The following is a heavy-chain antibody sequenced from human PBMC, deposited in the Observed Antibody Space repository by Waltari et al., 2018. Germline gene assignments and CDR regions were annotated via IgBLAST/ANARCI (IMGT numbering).Heavy chain of an antibody. CDR3: ARYQSFGATVTNYYYYGMDV. J-gene: IGHJ6*02. D-gene: IGHD4-17*01. V-gene: IGHV3-30*16. CDR2: ISHDGRHE. CDR1: GFTFSSYA. Sequence: QVQLVESGGGVVQPGRSLRLSCAASGFTFSSYAMHWVRQAPGKGLGWVAVISHDGRHEDYAASVKGRFTISRDNSKNTLYLQMNSLRAEDTAVYYCARYQSFGATVTNYYYYGMDVWGQGTTVTVSS.